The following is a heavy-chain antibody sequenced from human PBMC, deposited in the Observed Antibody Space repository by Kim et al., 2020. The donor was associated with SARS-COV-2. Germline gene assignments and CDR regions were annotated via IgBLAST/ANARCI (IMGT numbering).Heavy chain of an antibody. CDR2: IYSGGST. J-gene: IGHJ3*02. Sequence: GGSLRLSCAASGFTVSSNYMSWVRQAPGKGLEWVSLIYSGGSTYYADSVKGRFSISRDNSKNTLYLQMNSLRAEDTAVYFCARDGRKIVGPTRANAFDIWGQGTMVTVSS. CDR3: ARDGRKIVGPTRANAFDI. V-gene: IGHV3-66*01. D-gene: IGHD1-26*01. CDR1: GFTVSSNY.